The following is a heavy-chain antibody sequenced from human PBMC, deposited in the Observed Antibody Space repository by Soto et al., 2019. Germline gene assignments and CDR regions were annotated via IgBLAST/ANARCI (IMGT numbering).Heavy chain of an antibody. J-gene: IGHJ4*02. CDR3: AKDLTSGSYELGY. CDR1: GFTFSSYG. CDR2: ISYDGSNK. V-gene: IGHV3-30*18. Sequence: QVQLVESGGGVVQPGRSLRLSCAASGFTFSSYGMHWVRQAPGKGLEWVAVISYDGSNKYYADSVKGRFTISRDNSKNTLYLQMNSLRAEDTGVYYCAKDLTSGSYELGYWGQGTLVTVSS. D-gene: IGHD1-26*01.